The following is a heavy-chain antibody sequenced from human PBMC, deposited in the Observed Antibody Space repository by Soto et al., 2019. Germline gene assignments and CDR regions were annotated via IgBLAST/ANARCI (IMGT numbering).Heavy chain of an antibody. D-gene: IGHD4-17*01. V-gene: IGHV4-30-2*01. Sequence: SKTLSLTCAVSGGSISSGGYSWSWIRQPPGKGLEWIGYIYHSGSTYYNPSLKSRVTISVDRSKNQFSLKLSSVTAADTAVYYCARAGGYGDYGYWGQGTLVTVSS. CDR3: ARAGGYGDYGY. CDR2: IYHSGST. CDR1: GGSISSGGYS. J-gene: IGHJ4*02.